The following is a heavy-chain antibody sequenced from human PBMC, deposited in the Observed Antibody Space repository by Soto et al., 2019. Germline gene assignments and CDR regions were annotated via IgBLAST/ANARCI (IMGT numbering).Heavy chain of an antibody. CDR1: GYSFTSYW. J-gene: IGHJ5*02. CDR3: ARLHDSSGYYTLARGSNWFDP. D-gene: IGHD3-22*01. CDR2: IYPGDSDT. V-gene: IGHV5-51*01. Sequence: GESLKISCKGSGYSFTSYWIGWVRQMPGKGLEWMGIIYPGDSDTRYSPSFQGQVTISADKSISTAYLQWSSLKASDTAMYYCARLHDSSGYYTLARGSNWFDPWGQGTLVTVSS.